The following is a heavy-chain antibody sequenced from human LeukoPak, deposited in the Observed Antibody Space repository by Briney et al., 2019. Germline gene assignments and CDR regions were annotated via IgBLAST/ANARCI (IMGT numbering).Heavy chain of an antibody. CDR1: GFTFTSYD. CDR2: ITYDGYYK. J-gene: IGHJ4*02. Sequence: PGTSLRLSCAASGFTFTSYDMHWVRQSPGKGLEWVALITYDGYYKYYSDAVKGRFTISSDTSNNTLYLQMNSLRAEDTAVYYCARDLSPVVRASPMGYWGQGTLVTVSS. CDR3: ARDLSPVVRASPMGY. V-gene: IGHV3-30*03. D-gene: IGHD3-10*01.